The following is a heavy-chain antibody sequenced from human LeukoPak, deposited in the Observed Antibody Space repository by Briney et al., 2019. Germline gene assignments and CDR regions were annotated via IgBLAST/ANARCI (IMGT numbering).Heavy chain of an antibody. CDR3: ARRTYYDFWSGYLSLNDAFDI. D-gene: IGHD3-3*01. J-gene: IGHJ3*02. CDR2: MNPNSGNT. CDR1: GGTFSSYA. V-gene: IGHV1-8*02. Sequence: ASVKVSCKASGGTFSSYAINWVRQATGQGLEWMGWMNPNSGNTGYAQKFQGRVTMTRNTSISTAYMELSSLRSEDTAVYYCARRTYYDFWSGYLSLNDAFDIWGQGTMVTVSS.